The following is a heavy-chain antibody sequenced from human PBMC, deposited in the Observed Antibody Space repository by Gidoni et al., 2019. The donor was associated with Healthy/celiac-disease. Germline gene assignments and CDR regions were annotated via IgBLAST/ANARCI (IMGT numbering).Heavy chain of an antibody. D-gene: IGHD1-20*01. J-gene: IGHJ4*02. Sequence: EVQLVESGGGLVKPGGSLRLSGAASGVTFSNAWMSWVRQAPGKGLEWVGRIKSKTDGGTTDYAAPVKGRFTISRDDSKNTLYLQMNSLKTEDTAVYYCTTDQEYNWNGFWGQGTLVTVSS. CDR2: IKSKTDGGTT. CDR3: TTDQEYNWNGF. V-gene: IGHV3-15*01. CDR1: GVTFSNAW.